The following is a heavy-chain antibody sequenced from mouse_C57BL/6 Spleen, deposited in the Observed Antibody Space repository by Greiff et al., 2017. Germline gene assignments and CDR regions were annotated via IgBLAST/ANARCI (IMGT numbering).Heavy chain of an antibody. Sequence: EVQLQQSGPELVKPGASVKISCKASGYAFTDSNMNWVKQSNGKSLEWIGVINPNYGTTSYNQKFKGKATLTVDKSSSTAYMQIISLTAEDSAVYCCARGGLRHLFAYWGQGTPLTVSA. V-gene: IGHV1-39*01. CDR2: INPNYGTT. D-gene: IGHD2-2*01. CDR1: GYAFTDSN. J-gene: IGHJ2*01. CDR3: ARGGLRHLFAY.